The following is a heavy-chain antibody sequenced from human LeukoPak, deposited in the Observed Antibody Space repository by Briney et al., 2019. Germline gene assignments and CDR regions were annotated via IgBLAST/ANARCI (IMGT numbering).Heavy chain of an antibody. J-gene: IGHJ1*01. CDR2: IWFDGSNK. CDR3: AKDQLGDSGNHFQH. CDR1: GFTFSSNG. D-gene: IGHD1-26*01. V-gene: IGHV3-33*06. Sequence: GGSLRLSCAASGFTFSSNGMHWVRQAPGKGLEWVAVIWFDGSNKHYADSEKGRFTISRDNSRNTLYLQMNSLRPEDTAVYYCAKDQLGDSGNHFQHWGQGTLVTVSS.